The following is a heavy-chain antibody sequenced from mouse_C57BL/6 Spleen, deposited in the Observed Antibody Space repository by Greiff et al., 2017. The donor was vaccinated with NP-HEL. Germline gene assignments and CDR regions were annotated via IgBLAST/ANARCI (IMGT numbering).Heavy chain of an antibody. V-gene: IGHV1-81*01. J-gene: IGHJ4*01. CDR2: IYPRSGNT. D-gene: IGHD2-2*01. CDR1: GYTFTSYG. Sequence: QVHVKQSGAELARPGASVKLSCKASGYTFTSYGISWVKQRTGQGLEWIGEIYPRSGNTYYNEKFKGKATLTADKSSSTAYMELRSLTSEDSAVYFCARSPYGYDGVYYAMDYWGQGTSVTVSS. CDR3: ARSPYGYDGVYYAMDY.